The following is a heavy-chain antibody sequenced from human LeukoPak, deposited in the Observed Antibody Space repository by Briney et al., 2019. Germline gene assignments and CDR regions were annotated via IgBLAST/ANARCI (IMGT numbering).Heavy chain of an antibody. Sequence: GSSVKVSCKASGGTFSSYAISWVRQAPGQGLEWMGWMNPNSGNTGYAQKFQGRVTMTRNTSISTAYMELSSLRSEDTAVYYCARDRVVPAAISIYYYYGMDVWGQGTTVTVSS. D-gene: IGHD2-2*01. CDR2: MNPNSGNT. CDR1: GGTFSSYA. J-gene: IGHJ6*02. CDR3: ARDRVVPAAISIYYYYGMDV. V-gene: IGHV1-8*02.